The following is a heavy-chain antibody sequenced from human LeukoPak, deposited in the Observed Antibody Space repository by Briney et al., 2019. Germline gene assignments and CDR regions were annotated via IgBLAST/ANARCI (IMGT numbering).Heavy chain of an antibody. CDR3: ARVGTRPISR. D-gene: IGHD1-14*01. J-gene: IGHJ4*02. CDR2: INHSGST. CDR1: GGSFSGYY. Sequence: PSETLSLTCAVYGGSFSGYYWSWIRQPLGKGLEWIGEINHSGSTNYNPSLKSRVTISVDTSKNQFSLKLSSVTAADTAVYYCARVGTRPISRWGQGTLVTVFS. V-gene: IGHV4-34*01.